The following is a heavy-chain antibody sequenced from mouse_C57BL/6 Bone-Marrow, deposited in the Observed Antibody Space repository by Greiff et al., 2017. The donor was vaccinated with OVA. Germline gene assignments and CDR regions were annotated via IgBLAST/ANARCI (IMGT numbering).Heavy chain of an antibody. CDR1: GYTFTSYW. CDR3: AHYGSSSYWYFDV. Sequence: QVQLQQSGAELVKPGASVKVSCKASGYTFTSYWMHWVKQRPGQGLEWIGRIHPSDSDTNYNQKFKGKATLTVDKSSSTAYMQLSSLTSEDSAVYYCAHYGSSSYWYFDVWGTGTTVTVSS. J-gene: IGHJ1*03. CDR2: IHPSDSDT. D-gene: IGHD1-1*01. V-gene: IGHV1-74*01.